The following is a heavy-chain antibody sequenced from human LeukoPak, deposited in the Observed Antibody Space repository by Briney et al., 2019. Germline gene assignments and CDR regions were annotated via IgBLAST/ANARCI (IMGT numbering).Heavy chain of an antibody. D-gene: IGHD2-2*02. J-gene: IGHJ4*02. CDR3: ASGHCSSMSCYILPSLPDS. Sequence: GGSLRLSCAAAGFTFSSYEMNWARQAPGKGLEWVSYISSSGSTIYYADSVKGRFTISRDNAKNSLYLQLNSLRAEDTAVYYCASGHCSSMSCYILPSLPDSWGQGTLVTVSS. CDR2: ISSSGSTI. CDR1: GFTFSSYE. V-gene: IGHV3-48*03.